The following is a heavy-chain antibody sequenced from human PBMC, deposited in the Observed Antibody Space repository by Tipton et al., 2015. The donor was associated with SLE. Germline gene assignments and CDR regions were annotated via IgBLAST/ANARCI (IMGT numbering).Heavy chain of an antibody. Sequence: TLSLTCTVSGYSISIAYYWGWIRQSPGKGLEWIGSIYYTGSTYYNPSLKSRVTISVDTSKNQFSLKLSSVTAADTAVYYCAGRGDLVVVTAYLDYWGQGTLVTVSS. CDR2: IYYTGST. CDR1: GYSISIAYY. D-gene: IGHD2-21*02. J-gene: IGHJ4*02. V-gene: IGHV4-38-2*02. CDR3: AGRGDLVVVTAYLDY.